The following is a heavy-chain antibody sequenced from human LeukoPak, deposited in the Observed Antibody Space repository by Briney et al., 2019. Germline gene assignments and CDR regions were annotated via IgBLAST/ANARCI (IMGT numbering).Heavy chain of an antibody. CDR1: GFIFSSAW. J-gene: IGHJ4*02. D-gene: IGHD2-2*01. CDR2: IKNKTSGGTT. V-gene: IGHV3-15*01. CDR3: ARGLCSSTSCYQGPFDF. Sequence: GGSLRLSCAASGFIFSSAWMTWVRQAPGKGLEWVGHIKNKTSGGTTDYAAPVKGRFIISRDDPKNTLYLQMNSLRTEDTAVYYCARGLCSSTSCYQGPFDFWGQGTLVTVSS.